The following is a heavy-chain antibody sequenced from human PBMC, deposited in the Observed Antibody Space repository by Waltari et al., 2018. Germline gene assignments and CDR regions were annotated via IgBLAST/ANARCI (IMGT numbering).Heavy chain of an antibody. CDR3: ARGVGAPRYYFDF. CDR2: ISYDGNDK. CDR1: GFTLSDYN. V-gene: IGHV3-30*03. J-gene: IGHJ4*02. Sequence: QVQLIESGGGVVQPGRSLRLSCAASGFTLSDYNMQGVRQAPGKGLEWVAVISYDGNDKNYGDSVKGRFTISRDRSKNMLYLQMDSLRTEDTAVYFCARGVGAPRYYFDFWGQGAPLTVSS. D-gene: IGHD1-26*01.